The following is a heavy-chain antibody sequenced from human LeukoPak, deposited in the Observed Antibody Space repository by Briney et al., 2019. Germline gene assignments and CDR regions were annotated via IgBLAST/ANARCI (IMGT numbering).Heavy chain of an antibody. Sequence: GGSLRLSCAASGFTFDDYAMHWVRQAPGKGLEGVSGISWNSGSIGYADSVKGRFTISRDNAKNSLYLQMNSLRAEDTALYYCAKASMVRGGTFDYWGQGTLVTVSS. CDR1: GFTFDDYA. CDR3: AKASMVRGGTFDY. V-gene: IGHV3-9*01. D-gene: IGHD3-10*01. CDR2: ISWNSGSI. J-gene: IGHJ4*02.